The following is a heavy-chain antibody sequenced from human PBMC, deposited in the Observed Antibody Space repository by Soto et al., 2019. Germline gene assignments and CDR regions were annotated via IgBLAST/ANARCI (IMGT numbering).Heavy chain of an antibody. CDR1: GLSFSIYS. J-gene: IGHJ4*02. V-gene: IGHV3-21*01. CDR2: ITYSSSHI. D-gene: IGHD6-19*01. Sequence: ESGGGLVKPGGSLRLSCAASGLSFSIYSMNWVRQAPGKGLEWVSSITYSSSHIYYADSVKGRFTISRDNAKNSLYLQMNSLRAEDTAIYYCASKGGSGWEPYYFVYWGQGTLVTVSS. CDR3: ASKGGSGWEPYYFVY.